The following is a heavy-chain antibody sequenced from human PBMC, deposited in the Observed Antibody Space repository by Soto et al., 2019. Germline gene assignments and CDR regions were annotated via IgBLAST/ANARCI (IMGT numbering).Heavy chain of an antibody. CDR2: INHSGST. D-gene: IGHD3-3*01. J-gene: IGHJ6*02. CDR1: GGSFSGYY. CDR3: ARGGSLGVAQRYYYYYYGMDV. Sequence: PSETLSLTCAVYGGSFSGYYWSWIRQPPGKGLEWIGEINHSGSTNYNPSLKSRVTISVDTSKNQFSLKLSSVTAADTAVYYCARGGSLGVAQRYYYYYYGMDVWGQGTKVTVSS. V-gene: IGHV4-34*01.